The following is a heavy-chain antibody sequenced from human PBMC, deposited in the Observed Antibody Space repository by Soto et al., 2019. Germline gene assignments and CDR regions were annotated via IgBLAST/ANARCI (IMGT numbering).Heavy chain of an antibody. CDR1: DGSFSGYY. D-gene: IGHD3-9*01. Sequence: QVQPHQWGAGLLKPSETLSLTCAVSDGSFSGYYWSWIRQSPGKGLEWIGEINPSGSTKHNPSLQSRVSISVDTSKHQFYLKLNSVTAADTAVYYCARANLLTGFYLVYFDVWGRGILVTVSS. CDR3: ARANLLTGFYLVYFDV. J-gene: IGHJ2*01. V-gene: IGHV4-34*01. CDR2: INPSGST.